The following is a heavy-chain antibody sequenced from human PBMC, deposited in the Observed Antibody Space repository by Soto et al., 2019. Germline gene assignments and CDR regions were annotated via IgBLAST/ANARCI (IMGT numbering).Heavy chain of an antibody. Sequence: PSETLSLTCTVSGGSISSPNFYWSWIRQHPGTGLEWIGHINHNGTTNYNPTLKSRVSISVDTSKNQFSLKLSSVTAADTAVYYCARVWGGAFDIWGQGTMVTVSS. CDR1: GGSISSPNFY. V-gene: IGHV4-61*01. J-gene: IGHJ3*02. D-gene: IGHD3-10*01. CDR3: ARVWGGAFDI. CDR2: INHNGTT.